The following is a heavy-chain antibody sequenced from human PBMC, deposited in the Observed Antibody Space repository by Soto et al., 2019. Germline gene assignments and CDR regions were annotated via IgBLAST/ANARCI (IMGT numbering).Heavy chain of an antibody. CDR1: GGSISSGDYY. CDR2: IYDRGST. D-gene: IGHD7-27*01. V-gene: IGHV4-30-4*01. Sequence: QVQLQESGPGLVKPSQTLSLTCTVSGGSISSGDYYWSWIRQSPGKGLEWIGHIYDRGSTYSNPSLNSRVFILVDTSKNQCSLNLNSVTAADTAVEYWARGLSGDKVDYWGRGTLVTVSS. CDR3: ARGLSGDKVDY. J-gene: IGHJ4*02.